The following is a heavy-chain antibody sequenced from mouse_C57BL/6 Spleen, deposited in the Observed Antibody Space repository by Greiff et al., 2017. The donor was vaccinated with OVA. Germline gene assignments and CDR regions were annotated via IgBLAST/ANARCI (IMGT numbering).Heavy chain of an antibody. Sequence: QVQLQQSGAELVKPGASVKISCKASGYAFSSYWMNWVKQRPGKGLEWIGQIYPGDGDTNYNGKFKGKATLTAAKSSSTAYMQLSSLTSEDSAVYFCAREDYSNPWYFDVWGTGTTVTVSS. CDR3: AREDYSNPWYFDV. CDR2: IYPGDGDT. V-gene: IGHV1-80*01. CDR1: GYAFSSYW. D-gene: IGHD2-5*01. J-gene: IGHJ1*03.